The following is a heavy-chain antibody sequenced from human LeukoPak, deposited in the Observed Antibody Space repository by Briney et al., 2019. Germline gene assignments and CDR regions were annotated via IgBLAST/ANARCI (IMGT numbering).Heavy chain of an antibody. CDR3: ARDWRDSSGKFPNDAFDI. CDR2: ISGSGGST. Sequence: PGGSLRLSCAASGFTFSSYEMNWVRQAPGKGLEWVSAISGSGGSTYYADSVKGRFTISRDNAKNSLYLQMNSLRAEDTAVYYCARDWRDSSGKFPNDAFDIWGQGTMVTVSS. CDR1: GFTFSSYE. J-gene: IGHJ3*02. D-gene: IGHD3-22*01. V-gene: IGHV3-48*03.